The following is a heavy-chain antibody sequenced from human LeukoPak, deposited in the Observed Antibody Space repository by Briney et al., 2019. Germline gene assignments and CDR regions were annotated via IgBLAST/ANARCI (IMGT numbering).Heavy chain of an antibody. V-gene: IGHV4-4*07. D-gene: IGHD1-26*01. CDR3: ARVKWEYLGDFDI. CDR2: IYTSGRT. J-gene: IGHJ3*02. CDR1: GGSISSYY. Sequence: SETLSLTCTGSGGSISSYYWSWIRQPAGKGLEGIGRIYTSGRTNYNPSLKSRGTMSVNTSKKQFSLKLSSVTAADTAVYYCARVKWEYLGDFDIWGQGTMVTVSS.